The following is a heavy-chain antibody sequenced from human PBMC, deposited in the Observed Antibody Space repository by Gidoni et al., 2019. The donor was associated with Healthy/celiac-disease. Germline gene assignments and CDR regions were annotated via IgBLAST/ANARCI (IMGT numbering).Heavy chain of an antibody. V-gene: IGHV4-39*01. J-gene: IGHJ1*01. CDR2: IYYSGST. Sequence: QLQLQESGPGLVKPSETLSLTCTVSGGSISSSSYYWGWIRQPPGKGLEWIGSIYYSGSTYYNPSLKSRVTISVDTSKDQFSLKLSSVTAADTAVYYCARCGRGIAAAKHWGQGTLVTVSS. CDR1: GGSISSSSYY. D-gene: IGHD6-13*01. CDR3: ARCGRGIAAAKH.